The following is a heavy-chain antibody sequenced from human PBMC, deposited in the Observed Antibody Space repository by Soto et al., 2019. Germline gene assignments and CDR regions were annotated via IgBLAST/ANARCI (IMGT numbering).Heavy chain of an antibody. CDR1: GYTFTSYD. CDR3: AREYSSSRGLDY. D-gene: IGHD6-6*01. Sequence: QVQLVQSGAEVKKPGASVKVSCKASGYTFTSYDINWMRQATGQGLEWMGWMNPNSGNTGYAQKFQGRVTMTRNTSISTAYMELSSLRSEDTAVYYCAREYSSSRGLDYWGQGTLVTVSS. V-gene: IGHV1-8*01. J-gene: IGHJ4*02. CDR2: MNPNSGNT.